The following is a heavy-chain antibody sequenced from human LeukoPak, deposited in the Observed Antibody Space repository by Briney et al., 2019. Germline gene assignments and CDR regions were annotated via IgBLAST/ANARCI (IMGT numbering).Heavy chain of an antibody. CDR3: ASPRCSSTSCYIGY. CDR1: GYSFTTYW. D-gene: IGHD2-2*02. Sequence: GESLKISCKASGYSFTTYWIGWVRQVPGKGLEWVGIIYPADSTAKYSPSFQGQVTISVDKSISTAYLQWSSLKASDTAMYYCASPRCSSTSCYIGYWGQGTLVTVSS. V-gene: IGHV5-51*01. J-gene: IGHJ4*02. CDR2: IYPADSTA.